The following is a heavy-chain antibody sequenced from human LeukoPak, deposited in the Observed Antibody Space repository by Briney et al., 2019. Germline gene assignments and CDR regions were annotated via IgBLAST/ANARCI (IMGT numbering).Heavy chain of an antibody. J-gene: IGHJ5*02. Sequence: SETLSLTCTVSGGSISSSSYYWGWIHQPPGKGLEWIGSIYYSGSTYYNPSLKSRVTISVDTSKNQFSLKLSSVTAADTAVYYCARGHYDILTGYLDWFDPWGQGTLVTVSS. V-gene: IGHV4-39*07. D-gene: IGHD3-9*01. CDR3: ARGHYDILTGYLDWFDP. CDR2: IYYSGST. CDR1: GGSISSSSYY.